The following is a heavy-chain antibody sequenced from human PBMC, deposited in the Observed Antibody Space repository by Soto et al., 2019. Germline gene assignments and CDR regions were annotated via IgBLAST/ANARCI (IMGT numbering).Heavy chain of an antibody. CDR3: ARTTGYYVYYYYYMDV. Sequence: SETLSLTCTVSGGSISRYYWSWIRQPPGKGLEWIGYIYYSGSTNYNPSLKSRVTISVDTSKNQFSLKLSSVTAADTAVYYCARTTGYYVYYYYYMDVWGKGTTVTVSS. V-gene: IGHV4-59*01. D-gene: IGHD3-9*01. CDR2: IYYSGST. J-gene: IGHJ6*03. CDR1: GGSISRYY.